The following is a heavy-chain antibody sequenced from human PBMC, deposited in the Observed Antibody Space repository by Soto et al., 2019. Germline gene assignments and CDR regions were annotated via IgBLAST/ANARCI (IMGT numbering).Heavy chain of an antibody. J-gene: IGHJ5*02. Sequence: SVKVSSKASGGTISRYAISWVLQAPGQRVEWMGGIIPIFGTANYAQKFQGRVTITADESTSTAYMELSSLRSEDTAVYYCARDQTHSSGWYGNWFDPWGQGTLVTVSS. CDR3: ARDQTHSSGWYGNWFDP. CDR1: GGTISRYA. CDR2: IIPIFGTA. V-gene: IGHV1-69*01. D-gene: IGHD6-19*01.